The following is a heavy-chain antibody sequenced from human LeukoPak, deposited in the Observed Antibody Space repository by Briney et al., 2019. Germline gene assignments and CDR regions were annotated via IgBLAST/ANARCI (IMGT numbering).Heavy chain of an antibody. CDR1: GFAFSSYS. CDR3: ARDHAGDY. J-gene: IGHJ4*02. V-gene: IGHV3-21*01. Sequence: GGSLRPSCAASGFAFSSYSMNWVRQAPGKGLEWVSSISSSSSYIYYADSVKGRFTISRDNAKNSLYLQMNSLRTEDTAVYYCARDHAGDYWGQGTLVTVSS. CDR2: ISSSSSYI.